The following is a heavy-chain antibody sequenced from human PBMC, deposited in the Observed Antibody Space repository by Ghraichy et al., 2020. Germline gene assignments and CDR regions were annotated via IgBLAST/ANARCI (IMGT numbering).Heavy chain of an antibody. V-gene: IGHV4-59*08. Sequence: SETLSLTCTVSGGSINRPYWSWIRQPPGKGLEWIGRIYDSGSTDYNPSLNSRATISVDKSRNKVSLKLTSVTATDTAVYYCARHRGSDLFTGNPEYYFDSWGQGPLVFVSS. CDR3: ARHRGSDLFTGNPEYYFDS. D-gene: IGHD3-9*01. CDR2: IYDSGST. CDR1: GGSINRPY. J-gene: IGHJ4*02.